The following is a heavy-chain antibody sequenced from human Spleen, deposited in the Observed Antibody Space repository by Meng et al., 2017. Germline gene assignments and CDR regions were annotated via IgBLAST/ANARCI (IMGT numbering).Heavy chain of an antibody. CDR3: ARGFSDVYYYYYGMDV. V-gene: IGHV4-39*07. CDR2: IYYSGST. Sequence: TFSSYAMSWIRQPPGKGLEWIGSIYYSGSTYYNPSLKSRVTISVDTSKNQFSLKLSSVTAADTAVYYCARGFSDVYYYYYGMDVWGQGTTVTVSS. J-gene: IGHJ6*02. D-gene: IGHD3-3*01. CDR1: TFSSYA.